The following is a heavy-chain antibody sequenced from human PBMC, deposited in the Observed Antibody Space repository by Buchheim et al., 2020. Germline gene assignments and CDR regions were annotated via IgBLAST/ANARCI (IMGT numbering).Heavy chain of an antibody. Sequence: QVQLVQSGAEVKKPGASVKVSCKASGYTFTSYYMHWVRQAPGQGLEWMGIINPSGGSTSYAQKFQGRVTMTRDTSTSPVYMELSSLRSEDTAVYYCARDPEHAPYYDFWSGWGWFDPWGQGTL. CDR3: ARDPEHAPYYDFWSGWGWFDP. V-gene: IGHV1-46*01. J-gene: IGHJ5*02. CDR1: GYTFTSYY. D-gene: IGHD3-3*01. CDR2: INPSGGST.